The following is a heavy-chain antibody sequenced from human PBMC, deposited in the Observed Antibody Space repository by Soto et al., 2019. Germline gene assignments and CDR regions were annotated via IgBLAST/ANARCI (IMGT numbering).Heavy chain of an antibody. CDR1: GGSISSYY. D-gene: IGHD5-12*01. V-gene: IGHV4-59*01. CDR3: ARDVKEYSGYDLGDYYYYYMDV. CDR2: IYYSGST. J-gene: IGHJ6*03. Sequence: PSETLSLTCTVSGGSISSYYWSWIRQPPGKGLEWIGYIYYSGSTNYNPSLKSRVTISVDTSKNQFSLKLSSVTAADMAVYYCARDVKEYSGYDLGDYYYYYMDVWGKGTTVTVSS.